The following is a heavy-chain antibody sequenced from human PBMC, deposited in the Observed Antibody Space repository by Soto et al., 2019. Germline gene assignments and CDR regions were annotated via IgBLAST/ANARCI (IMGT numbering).Heavy chain of an antibody. V-gene: IGHV4-31*02. CDR2: IYYSGST. Sequence: LCGGSISSGGYYWSWIRQHPGKGLEWIGYIYYSGSTYYNPSLKSRVTISVDTSKNQFSLKLSSVTAADTAVYYCARGGIVGATTAGDYWGQGTLVTVSS. CDR1: GGSISSGGYY. CDR3: ARGGIVGATTAGDY. D-gene: IGHD1-26*01. J-gene: IGHJ4*02.